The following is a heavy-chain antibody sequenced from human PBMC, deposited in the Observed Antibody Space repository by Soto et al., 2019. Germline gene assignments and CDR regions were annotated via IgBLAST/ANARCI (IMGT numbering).Heavy chain of an antibody. CDR3: ASRGLTGYYNAEAFCFDY. CDR1: GFTFSSYS. V-gene: IGHV3-21*01. D-gene: IGHD3-9*01. CDR2: ISSSSSYI. J-gene: IGHJ4*02. Sequence: GGSLRLSCAASGFTFSSYSMNWVRQAPGKGLEWVSSISSSSSYIYYADSVKGRFTISRDNAKNSLYLQMNSLRAEDTAVYYCASRGLTGYYNAEAFCFDYWGQGTLVTVSS.